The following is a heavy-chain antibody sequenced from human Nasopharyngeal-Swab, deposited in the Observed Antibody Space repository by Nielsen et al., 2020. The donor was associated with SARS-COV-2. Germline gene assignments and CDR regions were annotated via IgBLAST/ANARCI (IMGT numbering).Heavy chain of an antibody. V-gene: IGHV3-7*03. D-gene: IGHD1-7*01. CDR2: IKQDGSEK. CDR3: ARVGYNWNSGYFQH. CDR1: GFTFSSYW. Sequence: GGSLRLSCAASGFTFSSYWMSWVRQAPGKGLEWVANIKQDGSEKYYVDSVKGRFTISRDNAKNSLYQQMNSLRAEDTAVFYCARVGYNWNSGYFQHWGQGTLVTVSS. J-gene: IGHJ1*01.